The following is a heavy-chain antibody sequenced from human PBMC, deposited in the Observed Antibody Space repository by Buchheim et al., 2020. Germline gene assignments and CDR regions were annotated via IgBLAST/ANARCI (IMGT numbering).Heavy chain of an antibody. V-gene: IGHV1-46*01. CDR3: AREFGVEKYFDY. D-gene: IGHD3-3*01. Sequence: QVQLVQSGAEVKEPGASVKVSCKASGYTFTTCYVHWVRQAPGQGLEWMGTIKPSAGIIYYAQKFQGRVTLTSDTSTTTVYMELSSLRSEDTAVYYCAREFGVEKYFDYWGQGTL. CDR2: IKPSAGII. J-gene: IGHJ4*02. CDR1: GYTFTTCY.